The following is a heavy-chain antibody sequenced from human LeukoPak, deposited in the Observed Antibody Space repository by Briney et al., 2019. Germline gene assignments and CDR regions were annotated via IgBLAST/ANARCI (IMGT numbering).Heavy chain of an antibody. D-gene: IGHD3-9*01. CDR3: ARTGPDYYYYYMDV. CDR1: GGSISSYY. CDR2: IYYSGST. J-gene: IGHJ6*03. V-gene: IGHV4-59*01. Sequence: PSETLSLTCTVSGGSISSYYWSWIRQPPGKGLEWIGYIYYSGSTNYNPSLKSRVTISVDTSKNQFSLKLSSVTAADTAVYYCARTGPDYYYYYMDVWGKGTTVTVSS.